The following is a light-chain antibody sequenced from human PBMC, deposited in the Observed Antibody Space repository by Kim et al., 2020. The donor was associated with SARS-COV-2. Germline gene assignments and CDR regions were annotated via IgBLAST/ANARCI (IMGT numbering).Light chain of an antibody. CDR1: KLGDKY. V-gene: IGLV3-1*01. CDR3: QAWDSSTVV. J-gene: IGLJ2*01. Sequence: SYELTQPPSVSVSPGQTASITCSGDKLGDKYACWYQQKPGQSPVLVIYQDSKRPSGIPGRFSGSNSGNTATLTISGTQAMDEADYYCQAWDSSTVV. CDR2: QDS.